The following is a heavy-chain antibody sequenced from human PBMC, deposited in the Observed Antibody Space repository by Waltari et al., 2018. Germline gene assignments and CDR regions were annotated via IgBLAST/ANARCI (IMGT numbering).Heavy chain of an antibody. V-gene: IGHV4-59*01. CDR1: GGSISSSY. CDR3: ARGDYDSSGYYFYAFDI. D-gene: IGHD3-22*01. J-gene: IGHJ3*02. Sequence: QVQLQESGPGLVKPSETLSLTCTVSGGSISSSYWSWLRQPPGKGLEVIGYIYYRVSTNYTPSLKRRVTLSVDTSKNQFSLKLSSVAAADTAVYYCARGDYDSSGYYFYAFDIWGQGTMVTVSS. CDR2: IYYRVST.